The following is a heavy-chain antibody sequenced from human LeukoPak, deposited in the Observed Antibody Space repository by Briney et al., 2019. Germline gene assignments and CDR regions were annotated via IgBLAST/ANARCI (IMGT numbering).Heavy chain of an antibody. D-gene: IGHD4-11*01. CDR2: IKQDGSEK. CDR3: ARELIMDYSKNGGPFDY. V-gene: IGHV3-7*01. CDR1: GFTFSSYW. Sequence: PGGSLSLSCAASGFTFSSYWMSWVRQAPGKGLEWVANIKQDGSEKYYVDSVKGRFTVSRDNAKNSLYLQMNSLRAEDTAVYYCARELIMDYSKNGGPFDYWGQGTLVTVSS. J-gene: IGHJ4*02.